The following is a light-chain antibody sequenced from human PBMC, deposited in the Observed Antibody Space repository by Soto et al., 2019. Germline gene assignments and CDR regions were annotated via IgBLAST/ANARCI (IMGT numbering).Light chain of an antibody. CDR3: HQYGSSPYT. J-gene: IGKJ2*01. V-gene: IGKV3-20*01. CDR1: QSISNSY. CDR2: GAS. Sequence: EIVLTQSPGTLSLSPGERATLSYRASQSISNSYLAWYQQKPGQAPRLLIYGASSRATGIPDRFSGSGSGTDFTLTISRLEPEDFAVYYCHQYGSSPYTFGQGTKLEIK.